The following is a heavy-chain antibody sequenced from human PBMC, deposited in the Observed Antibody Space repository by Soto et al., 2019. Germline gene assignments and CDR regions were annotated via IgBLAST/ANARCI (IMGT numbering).Heavy chain of an antibody. CDR3: AKPGDILTGYYDY. CDR1: GFTFSSYA. Sequence: GGSLRLSCAASGFTFSSYAMSWVRRAPGKGLEWVSAISGSGGSTYYADSVKGRFTISRDNSKNTLYLQMNSLRAEDTAVYYCAKPGDILTGYYDYWGQGTLVTVSS. CDR2: ISGSGGST. J-gene: IGHJ4*02. D-gene: IGHD3-9*01. V-gene: IGHV3-23*01.